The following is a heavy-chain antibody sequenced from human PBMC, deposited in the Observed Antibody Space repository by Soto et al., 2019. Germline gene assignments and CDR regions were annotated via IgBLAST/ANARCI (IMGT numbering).Heavy chain of an antibody. Sequence: SVKGSCKASGGTFSSYAISWVRQAPGQGLEWMGGIIPIFGTANYAQKFQGRVTITADESTSTAYMELSSLRSEDTAVYYCGRDRFSRYGGNSFAYWGQGTLVTVSS. CDR2: IIPIFGTA. J-gene: IGHJ4*02. CDR3: GRDRFSRYGGNSFAY. V-gene: IGHV1-69*13. CDR1: GGTFSSYA. D-gene: IGHD2-21*02.